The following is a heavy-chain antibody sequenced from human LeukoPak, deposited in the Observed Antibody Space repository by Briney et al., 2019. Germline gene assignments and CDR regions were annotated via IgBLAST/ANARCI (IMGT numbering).Heavy chain of an antibody. V-gene: IGHV1-58*02. CDR2: IVVGSGNT. CDR1: GFTFTSSA. D-gene: IGHD4-17*01. Sequence: SVKVSRKASGFTFTSSAMQWVRQARGQRLEWIGWIVVGSGNTNYAQKFQERVTITGDMSTSTAYMELSSLRSEDTAVYYCAATSENDYGDYVYDYWGQGTLVTVSS. J-gene: IGHJ4*02. CDR3: AATSENDYGDYVYDY.